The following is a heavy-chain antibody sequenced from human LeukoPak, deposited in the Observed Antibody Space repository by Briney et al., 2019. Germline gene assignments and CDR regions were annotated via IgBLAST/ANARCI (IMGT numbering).Heavy chain of an antibody. CDR3: ARVGSSTNGEIDY. Sequence: SETLSLTCTVSGGSISSYYWSWIRQPPGKGLEWIGYIYYSGSTNYNPSLKSRVTISVDTSKNQFSLKLSSVTAADTAVYYCARVGSSTNGEIDYWGQGTLVTVSS. V-gene: IGHV4-59*01. J-gene: IGHJ4*02. D-gene: IGHD2-2*01. CDR1: GGSISSYY. CDR2: IYYSGST.